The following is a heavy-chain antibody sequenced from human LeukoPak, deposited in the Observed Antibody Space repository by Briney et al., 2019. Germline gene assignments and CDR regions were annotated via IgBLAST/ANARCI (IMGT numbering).Heavy chain of an antibody. D-gene: IGHD3/OR15-3a*01. CDR1: GFTVSSNY. Sequence: PGGSLRLSCAASGFTVSSNYMSWVRQAPGKGLEWVSVIYSGGSTYYADSVKGRFTISRDNSKNTLYLQMNSVRAEDTAVYYCARFFLDWNSFYFDYWGQGTLVTVSS. J-gene: IGHJ4*02. CDR3: ARFFLDWNSFYFDY. V-gene: IGHV3-66*02. CDR2: IYSGGST.